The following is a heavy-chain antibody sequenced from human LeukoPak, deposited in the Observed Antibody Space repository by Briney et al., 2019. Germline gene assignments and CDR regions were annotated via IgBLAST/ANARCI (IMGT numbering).Heavy chain of an antibody. CDR3: ARDGLGIQLWLLGYDAFDI. CDR1: GFTFSSYS. Sequence: GGSLRLSCAASGFTFSSYSMNWVRQAPGKGLEWVSYISSSSSTIYYADSVKGQFTVSRDNAKNSLYLQMNSLRAEDTAVYYCARDGLGIQLWLLGYDAFDIWGQGTMVTVSS. D-gene: IGHD5-18*01. CDR2: ISSSSSTI. V-gene: IGHV3-48*01. J-gene: IGHJ3*02.